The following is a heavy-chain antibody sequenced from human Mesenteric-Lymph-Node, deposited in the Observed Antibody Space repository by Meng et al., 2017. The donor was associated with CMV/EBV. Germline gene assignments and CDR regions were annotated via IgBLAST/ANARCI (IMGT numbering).Heavy chain of an antibody. D-gene: IGHD3-9*01. CDR1: GGSFSGYY. V-gene: IGHV4-34*01. Sequence: HVTLHQWGAGLLKPSETLSVPCAFYGGSFSGYYWNWIRQSPEKGLEWIGEINHSGSTTYNPSFTSRIIISVDTSTNQISLNMSSVTAADAAVYYCARGSSYDILTGYFDYWGQGALVTVSS. CDR2: INHSGST. CDR3: ARGSSYDILTGYFDY. J-gene: IGHJ4*02.